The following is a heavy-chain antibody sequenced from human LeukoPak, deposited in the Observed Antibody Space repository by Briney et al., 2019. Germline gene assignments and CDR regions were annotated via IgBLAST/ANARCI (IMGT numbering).Heavy chain of an antibody. CDR3: RFYTSGSDY. J-gene: IGHJ4*02. D-gene: IGHD3-22*01. CDR2: IRASDDTT. CDR1: GFNFDDYG. Sequence: GGSLRHSCAASGFNFDDYGMSWVRQAPGKGLEWVSGIRASDDTTYYVNSVWGRFTVSRDNSKNTLYLQMNSLRVEDTAVYYCRFYTSGSDYWGQGTLVTVSS. V-gene: IGHV3-23*01.